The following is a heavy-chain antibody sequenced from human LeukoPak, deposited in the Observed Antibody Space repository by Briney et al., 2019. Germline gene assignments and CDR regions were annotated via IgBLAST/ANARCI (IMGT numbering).Heavy chain of an antibody. V-gene: IGHV3-74*01. CDR3: ARDKSGGSVTTSFDY. CDR1: GWTFRSYW. J-gene: IGHJ4*02. D-gene: IGHD4-17*01. Sequence: PVGSLRLSCSASGWTFRSYWMHWVRQAPGKGLVCFSRIDSDGSSTSYADSVKGRFTISRDNAKNTLYLQMNRLRAEDTAVYYCARDKSGGSVTTSFDYWGQGTLVTVSS. CDR2: IDSDGSST.